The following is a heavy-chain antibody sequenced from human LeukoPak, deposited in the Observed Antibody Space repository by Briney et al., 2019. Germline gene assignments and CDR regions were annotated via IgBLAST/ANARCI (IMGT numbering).Heavy chain of an antibody. D-gene: IGHD3-22*01. CDR1: GFTFNTSS. J-gene: IGHJ6*03. V-gene: IGHV3-21*01. CDR2: ITSSSAYI. CDR3: ARDQLKYDSSGGYYMDV. Sequence: GGSLRLSCAAAGFTFNTSSMNWVRQAPGKGLEWVSSITSSSAYIYYADSVKGRFTLSRDDAKNSVYLQMNSLRAEDTAVYYCARDQLKYDSSGGYYMDVWGKGTTVSVSS.